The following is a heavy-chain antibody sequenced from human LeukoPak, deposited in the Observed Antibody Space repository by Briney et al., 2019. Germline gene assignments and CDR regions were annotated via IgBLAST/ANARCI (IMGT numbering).Heavy chain of an antibody. Sequence: SETLSLTCAVYGGSFSGYYCNWIRQSPGKGLEWIGEINHSGTTNYIPSLKSRLTISVDTSKKQFSLKLSSVTAADTAVYYCARFPCSGDSCYSGMRAFDIWGQGTMVTVSS. V-gene: IGHV4-34*01. CDR1: GGSFSGYY. J-gene: IGHJ3*02. CDR3: ARFPCSGDSCYSGMRAFDI. D-gene: IGHD2-15*01. CDR2: INHSGTT.